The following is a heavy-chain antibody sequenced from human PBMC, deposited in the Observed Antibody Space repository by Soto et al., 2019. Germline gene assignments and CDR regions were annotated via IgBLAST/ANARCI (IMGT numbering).Heavy chain of an antibody. D-gene: IGHD6-19*01. CDR2: IKQDGSEK. CDR3: ARGGRSSQGRGDS. Sequence: EVQLVESGGGLVQPGGSLRLSCAASGFTFSSYWMSWVRQAPGKGLEWVANIKQDGSEKYYVDSVKGRFTISRDNAKNSLYLQMNSLRAEDTAVYYCARGGRSSQGRGDSWGQGTLVTVSS. V-gene: IGHV3-7*01. CDR1: GFTFSSYW. J-gene: IGHJ5*01.